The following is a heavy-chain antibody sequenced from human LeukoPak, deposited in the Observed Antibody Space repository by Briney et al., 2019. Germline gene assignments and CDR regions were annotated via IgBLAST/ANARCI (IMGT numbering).Heavy chain of an antibody. J-gene: IGHJ5*02. CDR3: AREERQQLVGLGFDP. CDR2: IIPILGIA. Sequence: SVKLCCNASGGNFSSYAISWVRQAPGQGLEWMGRIIPILGIANYAQKFQGRVTITADKSTSTAYMELSSLRSEDTAVYYCAREERQQLVGLGFDPWGQGTLVTVSS. D-gene: IGHD6-13*01. CDR1: GGNFSSYA. V-gene: IGHV1-69*04.